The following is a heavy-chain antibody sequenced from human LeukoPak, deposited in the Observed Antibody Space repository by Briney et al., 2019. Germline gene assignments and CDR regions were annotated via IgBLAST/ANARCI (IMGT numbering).Heavy chain of an antibody. CDR1: GFTFSSYG. J-gene: IGHJ4*02. CDR2: IWYDGSNK. CDR3: ARSPRSGWLGPYYFDY. Sequence: GGSLRLSCAASGFTFSSYGMHWVRQAPGKGLEWVAVIWYDGSNKYYADSVKGRFTISRDNSKNTLYLQMNSLRAEDTAVYHCARSPRSGWLGPYYFDYWGQGTLVTVSS. D-gene: IGHD6-19*01. V-gene: IGHV3-33*01.